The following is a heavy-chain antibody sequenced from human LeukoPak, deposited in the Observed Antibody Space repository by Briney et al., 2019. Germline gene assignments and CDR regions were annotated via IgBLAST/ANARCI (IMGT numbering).Heavy chain of an antibody. D-gene: IGHD2-15*01. CDR1: GYTFTTYD. J-gene: IGHJ3*02. Sequence: AASVKVSCKASGYTFTTYDINWVRQATGQGLEWMGWMNPNSGNTGYAQKFQGRVTMTRNTSISTAYMELSSLRSEDTAVYYCARGLVVLAATSWAFDIWGHGTMVTVSS. CDR3: ARGLVVLAATSWAFDI. CDR2: MNPNSGNT. V-gene: IGHV1-8*01.